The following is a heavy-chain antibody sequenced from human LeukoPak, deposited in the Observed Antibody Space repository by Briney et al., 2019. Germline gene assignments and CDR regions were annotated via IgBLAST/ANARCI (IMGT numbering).Heavy chain of an antibody. J-gene: IGHJ4*02. V-gene: IGHV1-2*02. CDR3: APTSEAYTSNWSV. CDR2: INPDTDFT. D-gene: IGHD3-16*01. CDR1: GYRFTDDY. Sequence: RASVKVSCKTSGYRFTDDYIHWVRQAPGQGLEWMGWINPDTDFTNYAPKFRGRVIMTRDTSISTAYMEVRRPTFDDTAIYYCAPTSEAYTSNWSVWGQGTLVTVSP.